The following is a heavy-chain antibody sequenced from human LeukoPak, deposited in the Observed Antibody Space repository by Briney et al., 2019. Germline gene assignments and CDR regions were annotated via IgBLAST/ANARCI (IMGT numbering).Heavy chain of an antibody. V-gene: IGHV3-64*01. J-gene: IGHJ4*02. Sequence: PGGSLRLSCAASGFTFSSYAMHWVRQAPGKGLEYVSAISGNGGSTYYANSVKGRFTISRDNSMNTLYLQMGSLRAEDMAVYYCARAQYSSSSMAGDYFDYWGQGTLVTVSS. CDR2: ISGNGGST. CDR1: GFTFSSYA. D-gene: IGHD6-6*01. CDR3: ARAQYSSSSMAGDYFDY.